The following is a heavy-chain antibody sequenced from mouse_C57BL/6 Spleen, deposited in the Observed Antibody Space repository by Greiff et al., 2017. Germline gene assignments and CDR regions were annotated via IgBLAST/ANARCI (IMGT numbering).Heavy chain of an antibody. CDR2: INPSSGYT. J-gene: IGHJ2*01. V-gene: IGHV1-7*01. Sequence: QVQLQQSGAELVKPGASVKLSCKASGYTFTSYWMHWVKQRPGQGLEWIGYINPSSGYTKYNQKFKDKATLTADKSTSTAYMQLSSLTYEDSAVYYCAREEDGYYVGYWGQGTTLTVSS. D-gene: IGHD2-3*01. CDR1: GYTFTSYW. CDR3: AREEDGYYVGY.